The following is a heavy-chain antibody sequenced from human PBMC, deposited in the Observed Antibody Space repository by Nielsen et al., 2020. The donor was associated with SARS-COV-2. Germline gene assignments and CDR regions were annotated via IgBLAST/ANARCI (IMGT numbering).Heavy chain of an antibody. CDR2: TYYRSKWYN. CDR3: ARQYGSGSYYNPRYGMDV. V-gene: IGHV6-1*01. J-gene: IGHJ6*02. Sequence: SQTLSLTCAISGDSVPSNSAAWNWIRQSPSRGLEWLGRTYYRSKWYNDYAVSVKSRITINPDTSKNQFSLQLNSVTPEDTAVYYCARQYGSGSYYNPRYGMDVWGQGTTVTVSS. CDR1: GDSVPSNSAA. D-gene: IGHD3-10*01.